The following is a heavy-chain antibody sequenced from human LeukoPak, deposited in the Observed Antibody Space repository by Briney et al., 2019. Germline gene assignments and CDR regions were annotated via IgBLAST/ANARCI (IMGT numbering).Heavy chain of an antibody. V-gene: IGHV1-69*10. D-gene: IGHD6-13*01. Sequence: VKVSCKASGGTFSSYAISWVRQAPGQGLEWMGRIIPILGIANYAQKFQGRVTITADKSTSTAYMELSSLRSEDTAVYYCARGSLAAAGSNWFDLWGQGTLVTVSS. CDR1: GGTFSSYA. CDR2: IIPILGIA. CDR3: ARGSLAAAGSNWFDL. J-gene: IGHJ5*02.